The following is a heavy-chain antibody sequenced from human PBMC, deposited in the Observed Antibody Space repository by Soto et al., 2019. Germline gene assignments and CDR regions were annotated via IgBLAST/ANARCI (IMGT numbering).Heavy chain of an antibody. CDR2: ISYDGSNK. CDR1: GFTFSSYA. CDR3: ARNRYGGNSFLPQYFQH. V-gene: IGHV3-30-3*01. J-gene: IGHJ1*01. D-gene: IGHD4-17*01. Sequence: QVQLVESGGGVVQPGRSLRLSCAASGFTFSSYAMHWVRQAPGKGLEWVAVISYDGSNKYYADSVKGRFTISRDNSKNTLYLQMNSLRAEDTAVYYCARNRYGGNSFLPQYFQHWGQGTLVTVSS.